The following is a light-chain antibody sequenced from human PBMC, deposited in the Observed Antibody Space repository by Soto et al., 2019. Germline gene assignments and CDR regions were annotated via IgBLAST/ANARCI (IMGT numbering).Light chain of an antibody. CDR1: QSISSW. Sequence: DIQMTQSPSTLSASVGDRVTITCRASQSISSWLAWYQQKPGKAPKLLIYKASSLESGVPSRFXASGSGTEFTLTISSLQPDDFATYYCQQYNSYSPMYTFGQGTKLEIK. V-gene: IGKV1-5*03. CDR3: QQYNSYSPMYT. CDR2: KAS. J-gene: IGKJ2*01.